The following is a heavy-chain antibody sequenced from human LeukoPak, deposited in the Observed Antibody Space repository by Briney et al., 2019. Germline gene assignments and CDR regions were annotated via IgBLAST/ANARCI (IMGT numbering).Heavy chain of an antibody. J-gene: IGHJ4*02. CDR3: ARDDCSSTSCYLYYFDY. CDR2: ISAYNGNT. D-gene: IGHD2-2*01. CDR1: GYTFTSYG. V-gene: IGHV1-18*01. Sequence: ASVKVSCKASGYTFTSYGISWVRQAPGQGLERMGWISAYNGNTNYAQKLQGRVTMTTDTSTSTAYMELRSLRSDDTAVYYCARDDCSSTSCYLYYFDYWGQGTLVTVSS.